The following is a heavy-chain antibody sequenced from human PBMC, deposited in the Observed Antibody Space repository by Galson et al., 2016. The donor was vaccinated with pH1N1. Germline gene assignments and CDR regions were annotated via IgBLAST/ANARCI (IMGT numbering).Heavy chain of an antibody. CDR3: VKQIGGGDCY. J-gene: IGHJ4*02. CDR2: IKEDGSKR. V-gene: IGHV3-7*03. CDR1: RFTFSNYW. Sequence: SLRLSCAASRFTFSNYWMTWVRQAPGKGLEWVANIKEDGSKRYYVDSVKGRFTISRDNAKNSLYLQMNSLRAEDTAVYYVVKQIGGGDCYWGQGTLVTVSS. D-gene: IGHD2-21*01.